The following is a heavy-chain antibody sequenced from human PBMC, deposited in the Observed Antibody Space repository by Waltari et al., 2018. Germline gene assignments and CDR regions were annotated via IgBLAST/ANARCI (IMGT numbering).Heavy chain of an antibody. V-gene: IGHV3-7*01. CDR2: IKQDGSEK. Sequence: EVQLVESGGGLVQPGGSLGLPCSASGFPFTTFWMSWVRQAPGKGLEWLANIKQDGSEKYYVDSMKGRFTVSRDNAKNSLYLQMNSLTAEDTAIYYCGSLSRASGPDYWGQGTLVTVSS. CDR1: GFPFTTFW. CDR3: GSLSRASGPDY. J-gene: IGHJ4*02. D-gene: IGHD6-19*01.